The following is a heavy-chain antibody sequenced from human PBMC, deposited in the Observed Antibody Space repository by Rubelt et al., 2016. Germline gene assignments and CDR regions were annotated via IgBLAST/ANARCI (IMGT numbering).Heavy chain of an antibody. J-gene: IGHJ4*02. Sequence: QVQLVESGGGVVQPGRSLRLSCAASGFTFSSYGMHWVRQAPGKGLEWVAVIWYDGSNKYYADSVKGRFAISRDNSKNTLYLQMNSLRAEDTAVYYCAKCLSSSCRTGPDYWGQGTLVTVSS. D-gene: IGHD6-13*01. CDR3: AKCLSSSCRTGPDY. V-gene: IGHV3-33*06. CDR1: GFTFSSYG. CDR2: IWYDGSNK.